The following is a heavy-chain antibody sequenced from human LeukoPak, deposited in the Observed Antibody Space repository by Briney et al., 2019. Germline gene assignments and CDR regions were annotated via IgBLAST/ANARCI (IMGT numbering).Heavy chain of an antibody. CDR1: GGSISSSNYY. J-gene: IGHJ4*02. V-gene: IGHV4-39*01. D-gene: IGHD3-10*01. CDR2: IYYSGST. CDR3: ARHKLWFGDLSD. Sequence: SETLSLTCTVSGGSISSSNYYWGWLRQPPGKGLEYLASIYYSGSTYYNPSLKSRITIPVNTSKNQFSLRLSSVTAADTAVYYGARHKLWFGDLSDWGQGILVTVSS.